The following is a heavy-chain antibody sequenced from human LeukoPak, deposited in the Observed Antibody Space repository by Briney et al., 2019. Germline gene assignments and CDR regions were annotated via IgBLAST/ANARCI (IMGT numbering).Heavy chain of an antibody. CDR3: ARDAYIWGSYRPTLDY. Sequence: ASVKVSCKASGYTFTSYYMHWVRQAPGEGLEWMGIINPTGGSTSYAQKFQGRVTMTRDTSTSTVYMELSSLRSEDTAVYYCARDAYIWGSYRPTLDYWGQGTLVTVSS. V-gene: IGHV1-46*01. CDR1: GYTFTSYY. D-gene: IGHD3-16*02. J-gene: IGHJ4*02. CDR2: INPTGGST.